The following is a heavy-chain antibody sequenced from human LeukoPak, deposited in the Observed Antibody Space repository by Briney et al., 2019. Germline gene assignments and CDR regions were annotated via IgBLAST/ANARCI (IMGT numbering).Heavy chain of an antibody. CDR2: ISAYNGNT. Sequence: ASVKVSCKASGYTFTSYGISWVRQAPGQGLEWMGWISAYNGNTNYAQKLQGRVTMTTDTSTSTAYMELRSLRSDDTAVYYCARDCSQYYDYVWGSYPFDYWGQGTLVTVSS. V-gene: IGHV1-18*01. D-gene: IGHD3-16*02. CDR3: ARDCSQYYDYVWGSYPFDY. J-gene: IGHJ4*02. CDR1: GYTFTSYG.